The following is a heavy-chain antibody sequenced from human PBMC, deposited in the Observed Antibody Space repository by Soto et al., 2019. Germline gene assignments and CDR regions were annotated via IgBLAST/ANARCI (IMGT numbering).Heavy chain of an antibody. D-gene: IGHD7-27*01. Sequence: SETLSLTCSVSGDSISNLDYFWAWIRHPPWQALEYIGYIYKSATTYYNPSFESRVAISVDTSKSQFSLNVTSATAADTAVYFCARGRYCLTGRCFPNWFDSWRQGALVPVSS. CDR1: GDSISNLDYF. CDR3: ARGRYCLTGRCFPNWFDS. V-gene: IGHV4-30-4*01. J-gene: IGHJ5*01. CDR2: IYKSATT.